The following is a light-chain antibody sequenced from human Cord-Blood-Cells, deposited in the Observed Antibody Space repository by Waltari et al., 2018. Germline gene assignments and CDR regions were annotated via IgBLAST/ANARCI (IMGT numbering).Light chain of an antibody. Sequence: QSVLTQPPPVSEAPRKRVTISCSGSTSTIGNNALNWYQQLPGKAPKLLIYYDDLLPSGVSDRFSGSKSGTSASLAISGLQSEDEADYYCAAWDDSLNGVVFGGGTKLTVL. CDR3: AAWDDSLNGVV. CDR1: TSTIGNNA. V-gene: IGLV1-36*01. J-gene: IGLJ2*01. CDR2: YDD.